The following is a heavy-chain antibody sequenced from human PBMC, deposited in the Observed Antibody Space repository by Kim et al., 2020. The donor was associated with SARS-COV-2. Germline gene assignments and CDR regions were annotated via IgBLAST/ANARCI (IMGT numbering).Heavy chain of an antibody. V-gene: IGHV4-39*01. Sequence: TPSLKSRVTISVDTSKNQFSLKLSSVTAADTAVYYCARVNWNSNSYGMDVWGQGTTVTVSS. CDR3: ARVNWNSNSYGMDV. J-gene: IGHJ6*02. D-gene: IGHD1-7*01.